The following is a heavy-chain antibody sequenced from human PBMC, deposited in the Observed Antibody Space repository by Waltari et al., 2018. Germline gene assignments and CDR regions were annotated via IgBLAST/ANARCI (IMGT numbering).Heavy chain of an antibody. CDR2: LSGSVATT. V-gene: IGHV3-23*01. J-gene: IGHJ4*02. D-gene: IGHD1-20*01. CDR3: ATPFYNWDDPLHS. Sequence: EVQLLESGGDLVQPGGSLRLSCAASGFSFGGYAMSWVRQAPGKGLGGVSGLSGSVATTSSPDSVRGRFTISRDTSKSTVYLQMNGLRAEDTAVYYCATPFYNWDDPLHSWGQGTLVTVSS. CDR1: GFSFGGYA.